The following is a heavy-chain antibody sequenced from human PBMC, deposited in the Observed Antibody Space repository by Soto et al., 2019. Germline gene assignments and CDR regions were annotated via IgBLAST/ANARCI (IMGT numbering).Heavy chain of an antibody. CDR1: GGSFSGYY. CDR3: ASDNTSIVATIGAFDI. D-gene: IGHD5-12*01. CDR2: INHSGIT. Sequence: PSETLSLTFAVYGGSFSGYYWSWIRQPPGKGLELIGEINHSGITNYNPSLKSRVTISVDTSKNQFSLKPRSVTAAETAVYYCASDNTSIVATIGAFDIWAQATLVTVSS. V-gene: IGHV4-34*01. J-gene: IGHJ3*02.